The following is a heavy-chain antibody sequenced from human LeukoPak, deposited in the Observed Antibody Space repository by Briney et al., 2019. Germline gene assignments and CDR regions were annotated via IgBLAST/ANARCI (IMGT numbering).Heavy chain of an antibody. V-gene: IGHV5-51*01. Sequence: GESLKISCKGSGYSFISYWIGWVRQMPGKGLEWMGIIYPGDSDTRYSPSFAGQVTISADKSISTAYLHWSSLKASDTAMYYCARHLLGEAYFMDYWGQGTLVTVSS. CDR3: ARHLLGEAYFMDY. J-gene: IGHJ4*02. CDR2: IYPGDSDT. D-gene: IGHD1-26*01. CDR1: GYSFISYW.